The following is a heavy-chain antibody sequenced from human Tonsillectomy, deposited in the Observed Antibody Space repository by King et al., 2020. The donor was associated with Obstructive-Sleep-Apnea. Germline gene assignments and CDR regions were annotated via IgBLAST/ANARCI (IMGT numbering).Heavy chain of an antibody. CDR3: SRTTEGYYSNSELRGDAFEI. CDR1: GFTVSSNY. Sequence: DEQLVQSGGGLVQPGGSLRLSCAVSGFTVSSNYMSWVRQAPGKGLEWVSTMYRGGGTYYADPVKGRFFISRHDSTNTLYLQMNNLRTDDTAVYYCSRTTEGYYSNSELRGDAFEIWGQGTMLTVSS. D-gene: IGHD3-10*01. CDR2: MYRGGGT. J-gene: IGHJ3*02. V-gene: IGHV3-53*04.